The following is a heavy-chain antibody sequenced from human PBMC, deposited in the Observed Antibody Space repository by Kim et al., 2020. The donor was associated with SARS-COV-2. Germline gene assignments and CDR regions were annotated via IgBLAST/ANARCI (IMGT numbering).Heavy chain of an antibody. CDR3: ARDLYYGSGSYYFDY. CDR2: MFSGGSR. CDR1: GLTVSSNY. V-gene: IGHV3-53*01. J-gene: IGHJ4*02. Sequence: GGSLRLSCAASGLTVSSNYMSWVRQAPGRGLEWVSVMFSGGSRYYADSVKGRFTISRDNSKNTLYLQMNSLRAEDTAVYYCARDLYYGSGSYYFDYWGQGTPVTVSS. D-gene: IGHD3-10*01.